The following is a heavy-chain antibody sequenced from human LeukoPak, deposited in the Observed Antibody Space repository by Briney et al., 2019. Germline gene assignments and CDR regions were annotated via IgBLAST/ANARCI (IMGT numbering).Heavy chain of an antibody. V-gene: IGHV4-39*07. CDR1: GGSISSSSYY. CDR2: IYYSGST. J-gene: IGHJ5*02. Sequence: SEALSLTCTVSGGSISSSSYYWGWIRQPPGKGLEWIGSIYYSGSTYYNPSLKSRVTISVDTSKNQFSLKLSSVTAADTAVYYCARDGITIFGVAIIEWFDPWGQGTLVTVSS. D-gene: IGHD3-3*01. CDR3: ARDGITIFGVAIIEWFDP.